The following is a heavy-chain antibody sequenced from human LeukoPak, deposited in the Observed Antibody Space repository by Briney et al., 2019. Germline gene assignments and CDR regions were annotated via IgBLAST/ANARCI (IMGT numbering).Heavy chain of an antibody. CDR2: FYSGGST. V-gene: IGHV3-53*01. D-gene: IGHD3-10*01. CDR3: ASSAAAYYGMDV. J-gene: IGHJ6*02. CDR1: GFTFSSYA. Sequence: GSLRLSCAASGFTFSSYAMHWVRQAPGKGLEWVSFFYSGGSTYYADSVKGRFTISRDNSKNTLYLQMNSLRAEDTAVYYCASSAAAYYGMDVWGQGTTVTVSS.